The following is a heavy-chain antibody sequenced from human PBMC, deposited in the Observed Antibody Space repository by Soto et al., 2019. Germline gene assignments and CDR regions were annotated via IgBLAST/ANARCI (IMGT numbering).Heavy chain of an antibody. Sequence: EVQLVESGGGLVKPGGSLRLSCAASGFTFSSYSMNWVGQAPGKGLEWVSSISSSSSYIYYADSVKGRFTISRDNAKNSLYLQMNSLRAEDTAVYYCARDTIVGASSFDYWGQGTLVTVSS. V-gene: IGHV3-21*01. J-gene: IGHJ4*02. D-gene: IGHD1-26*01. CDR2: ISSSSSYI. CDR1: GFTFSSYS. CDR3: ARDTIVGASSFDY.